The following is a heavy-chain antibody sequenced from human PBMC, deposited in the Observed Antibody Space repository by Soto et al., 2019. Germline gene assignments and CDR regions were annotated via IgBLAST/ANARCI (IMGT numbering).Heavy chain of an antibody. CDR2: ITGTSAST. J-gene: IGHJ4*02. Sequence: SGGSLRLSCAASGFVFSDFQFNWVRQAPGGGLEWLSSITGTSASTEYAESIEGRFTISRDNPNKLLFLHMDNLRPEDTAVYYCARDDLAFQGAFDLWGQGTLVTVSS. D-gene: IGHD3-3*01. V-gene: IGHV3-21*01. CDR3: ARDDLAFQGAFDL. CDR1: GFVFSDFQ.